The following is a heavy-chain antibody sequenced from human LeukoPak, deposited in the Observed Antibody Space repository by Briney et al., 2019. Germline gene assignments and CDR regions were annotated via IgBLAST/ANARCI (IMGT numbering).Heavy chain of an antibody. D-gene: IGHD2-15*01. V-gene: IGHV4-39*01. CDR3: ARHGSMVAVDY. CDR2: IYYSGST. J-gene: IGHJ4*02. CDR1: GGSISSSSYY. Sequence: SETLSLTCTVSGGSISSSSYYWGWIRQPPGKGLEWIGSIYYSGSTYYNPSLKSRVTISVDTSKNQFSLKLSSVTAADTAVYYCARHGSMVAVDYWGQGTLVTVSS.